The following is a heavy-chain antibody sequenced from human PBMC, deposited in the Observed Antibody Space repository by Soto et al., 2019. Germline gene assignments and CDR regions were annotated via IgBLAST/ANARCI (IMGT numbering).Heavy chain of an antibody. CDR1: GYTFTSYD. D-gene: IGHD3-22*01. Sequence: QLQLEQSGAEVKKPGASVKVSCKASGYTFTSYDINWVRQATGQGLEWMGWINPNSGNTGYERKFEGRVTMTRNTSISTDYMELSSRRSEDSAVYYCGRGYRSCYWYHFYMDVWGKGTTVTVSS. CDR3: GRGYRSCYWYHFYMDV. CDR2: INPNSGNT. V-gene: IGHV1-8*01. J-gene: IGHJ6*03.